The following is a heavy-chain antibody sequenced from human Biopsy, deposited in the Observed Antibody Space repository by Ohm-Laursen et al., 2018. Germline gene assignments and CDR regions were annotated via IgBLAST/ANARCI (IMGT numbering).Heavy chain of an antibody. D-gene: IGHD1-1*01. Sequence: SVKVSCKVSGYTLNELSMHWVRQVPGKGLEWMGGFAPENGKTVYAQNFQARVSLTEDTSTDTAYMELRSLRSEDTAVYYCAADIDVWNVNYWGQGTQVTVSS. CDR2: FAPENGKT. CDR3: AADIDVWNVNY. CDR1: GYTLNELS. V-gene: IGHV1-24*01. J-gene: IGHJ4*02.